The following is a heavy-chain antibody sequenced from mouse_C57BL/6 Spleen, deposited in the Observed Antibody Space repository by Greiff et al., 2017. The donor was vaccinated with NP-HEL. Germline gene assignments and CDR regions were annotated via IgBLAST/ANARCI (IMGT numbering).Heavy chain of an antibody. J-gene: IGHJ3*01. D-gene: IGHD2-2*01. CDR2: IDPENGDT. CDR1: GFNIKDDY. V-gene: IGHV14-4*01. CDR3: TYGSTGFAY. Sequence: EVHLVESGAELVRPGASVKLSCTASGFNIKDDYMHWVKQRPEQGLEWIGWIDPENGDTEYASKFQGKATITADTSSNTAYLQLSSLTSEDTAVYYGTYGSTGFAYWGQGTLVTVSA.